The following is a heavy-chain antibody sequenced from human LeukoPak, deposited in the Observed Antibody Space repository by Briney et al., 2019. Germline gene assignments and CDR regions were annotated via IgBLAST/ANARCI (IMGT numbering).Heavy chain of an antibody. J-gene: IGHJ1*01. CDR3: AAAAQPRGYFLH. CDR2: ISVNKGGT. CDR1: GCTFIPYS. V-gene: IGHV1-18*01. D-gene: IGHD2-2*01. Sequence: ASVTDSCKASGCTFIPYSLAWVGPASGRRREWMGWISVNKGGTNYAQSGQDRVTLTRDTTRNTAYLKLRSLRSDDTAIIYCAAAAQPRGYFLHWGEGSLVSVSS.